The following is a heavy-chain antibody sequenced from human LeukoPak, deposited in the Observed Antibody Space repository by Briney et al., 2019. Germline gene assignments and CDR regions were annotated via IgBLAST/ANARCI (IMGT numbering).Heavy chain of an antibody. CDR1: GFTVSSNY. D-gene: IGHD5-18*01. V-gene: IGHV3-66*01. J-gene: IGHJ3*02. Sequence: LSGGSLRLSCAASGFTVSSNYMSWVRQAPGKGLEWVSVIYSGGSTYYADSVKGRFTISRDNSKNTLYLQMNSLRAEGTAVYYCARGYSYDDAFDIWGQGTMVTVSS. CDR2: IYSGGST. CDR3: ARGYSYDDAFDI.